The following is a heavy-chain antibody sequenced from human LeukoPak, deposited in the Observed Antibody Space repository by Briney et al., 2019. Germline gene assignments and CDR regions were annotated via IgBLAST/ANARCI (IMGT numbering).Heavy chain of an antibody. CDR1: GGSISSNNW. Sequence: PSETLSLTCAVSGGSISSNNWRSWVRQPPGKGLEWIGEIYHSGGTNYNPSLKSRITISVDKSQNQFSLKVDSLTAADTAVYYCVANGYYCLDVWGKGTTVTVSS. CDR3: VANGYYCLDV. J-gene: IGHJ6*03. D-gene: IGHD2-8*01. V-gene: IGHV4-4*02. CDR2: IYHSGGT.